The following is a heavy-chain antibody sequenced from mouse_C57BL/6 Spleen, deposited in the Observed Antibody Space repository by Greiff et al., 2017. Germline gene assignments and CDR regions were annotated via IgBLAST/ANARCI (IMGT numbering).Heavy chain of an antibody. CDR3: ARALYDCDGGGFAC. Sequence: VQLQQPGAELVKPGASVKLSCKASGYTFTSYWMHWVKQRPGQGLEWIGMIHPNSGSTNYNEKFKSKATLTVDKSSSTAYMQLSSLTSEDSAVYYCARALYDCDGGGFACWGQGTLVTVSA. D-gene: IGHD2-4*01. CDR2: IHPNSGST. CDR1: GYTFTSYW. J-gene: IGHJ3*01. V-gene: IGHV1-64*01.